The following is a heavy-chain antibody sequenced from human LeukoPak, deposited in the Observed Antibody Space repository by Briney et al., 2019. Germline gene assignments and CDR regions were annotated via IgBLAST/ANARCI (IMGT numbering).Heavy chain of an antibody. D-gene: IGHD5-18*01. CDR1: GFTFSSYG. CDR2: IRYDGSNK. V-gene: IGHV3-30*02. CDR3: AKDRGYSYGYFDY. Sequence: GGSLRLSCAASGFTFSSYGMHWVRQAPGKGLEWVAFIRYDGSNKYYADSVKGRFTISRDNSKNTLYLQMNSLRAEYTAVYYCAKDRGYSYGYFDYWGQGTLVTVSS. J-gene: IGHJ4*02.